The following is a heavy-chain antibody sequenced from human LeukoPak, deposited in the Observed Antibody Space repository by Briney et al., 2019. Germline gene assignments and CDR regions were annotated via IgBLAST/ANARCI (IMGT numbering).Heavy chain of an antibody. CDR1: GITFSSST. J-gene: IGHJ5*02. CDR2: INLGSGDT. CDR3: AAETYSDVGCWFDP. D-gene: IGHD5-18*01. V-gene: IGHV1-58*01. Sequence: SVKVSCKTSGITFSSSTVQWVRQARGQPLEWLGWINLGSGDTKYAQRVQERLIISRDMSTNTAYMELSSLRCEDTAVYYCAAETYSDVGCWFDPWGQGTLVTVSS.